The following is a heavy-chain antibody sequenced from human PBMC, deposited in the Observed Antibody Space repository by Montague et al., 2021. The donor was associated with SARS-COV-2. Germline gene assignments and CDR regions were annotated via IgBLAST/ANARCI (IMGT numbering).Heavy chain of an antibody. CDR2: IYTNGSA. J-gene: IGHJ6*02. CDR3: ARDRERYDASDYSGVYYYYGMDV. D-gene: IGHD3-22*01. Sequence: TLSLTCTVSGGSISSGSYYWTWIRQPAGKGLEWIGRIYTNGSANYNASLKSRVTISLDTSKNQFSLKLSSVTAANTAVYYCARDRERYDASDYSGVYYYYGMDVWGQGTTVTVSS. V-gene: IGHV4-61*02. CDR1: GGSISSGSYY.